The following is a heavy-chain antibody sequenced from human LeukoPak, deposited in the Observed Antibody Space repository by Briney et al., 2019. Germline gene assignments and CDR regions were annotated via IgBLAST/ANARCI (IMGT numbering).Heavy chain of an antibody. CDR2: ISPTGSTT. J-gene: IGHJ4*02. CDR3: ARDRDSSGYYYTLDY. CDR1: GFSFSGHW. Sequence: SGGSLRLSCTASGFSFSGHWMHWARQLPGKGLVWVSRISPTGSTTSYADSVKGRFTVSRDNAKNSLYLQMNSLRAEDTAVYYCARDRDSSGYYYTLDYWGQGTLVTVSS. V-gene: IGHV3-74*01. D-gene: IGHD3-22*01.